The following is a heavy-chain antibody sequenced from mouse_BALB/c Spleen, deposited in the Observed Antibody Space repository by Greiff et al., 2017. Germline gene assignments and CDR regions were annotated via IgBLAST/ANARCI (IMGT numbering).Heavy chain of an antibody. CDR1: GFNIKDTY. V-gene: IGHV14-3*02. CDR3: ARSYYYGSSYFDY. D-gene: IGHD1-1*01. Sequence: EVQLQQSGAELVKPGASVKLSCTASGFNIKDTYMHWVKQRPEQGLEWIGRIDPANGNTKYDPKFQGKATITADTSSNTAYLQLSSLTSEDTAVYYCARSYYYGSSYFDYWGQGTTLTVSS. CDR2: IDPANGNT. J-gene: IGHJ2*01.